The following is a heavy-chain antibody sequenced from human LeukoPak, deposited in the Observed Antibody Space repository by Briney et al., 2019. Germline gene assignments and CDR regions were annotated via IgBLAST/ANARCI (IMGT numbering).Heavy chain of an antibody. CDR2: IYHSGST. J-gene: IGHJ4*02. CDR1: GGSICSGGYS. V-gene: IGHV4-30-2*02. CDR3: ARGPGYSSGWYNY. Sequence: SETLSLTCAVSGGSICSGGYSWSWIRQPPGKGLEWIGYIYHSGSTYYNPSLKSRVTISVDRSRNQFSLKLSSVTAADTAVYYCARGPGYSSGWYNYWGQGTLVTVSS. D-gene: IGHD6-19*01.